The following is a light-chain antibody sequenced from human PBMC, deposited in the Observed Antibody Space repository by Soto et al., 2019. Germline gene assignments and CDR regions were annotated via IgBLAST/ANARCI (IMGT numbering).Light chain of an antibody. CDR1: QSISSW. CDR3: QQANSLPLT. CDR2: AAS. J-gene: IGKJ4*01. V-gene: IGKV1-12*01. Sequence: DLQMTQSPSSMSASVGDRVTITCRASQSISSWLAWYQQQPGKAPKVMIYAASSLQSGVPSRFSGSGSGTEFTLTISSLQPEDFATYYCQQANSLPLTFGGGTKVESK.